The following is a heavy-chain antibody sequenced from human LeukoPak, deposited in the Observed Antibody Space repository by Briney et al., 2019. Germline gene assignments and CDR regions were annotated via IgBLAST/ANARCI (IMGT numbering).Heavy chain of an antibody. CDR1: GGSISSYY. V-gene: IGHV4-4*07. CDR3: ARAGYYYDSSGYYYNAFDI. CDR2: IYTSGST. J-gene: IGHJ3*02. Sequence: SETLSLTCTVSGGSISSYYWSWIRQPAGKGLEWIGRIYTSGSTNYNPSLKSRVTVSVDTSKNQFSLKLSSVTAADTAVYYCARAGYYYDSSGYYYNAFDIWGQGTMVTVSS. D-gene: IGHD3-22*01.